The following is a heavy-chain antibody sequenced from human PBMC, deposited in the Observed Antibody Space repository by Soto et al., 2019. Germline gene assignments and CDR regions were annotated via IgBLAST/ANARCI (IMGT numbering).Heavy chain of an antibody. CDR3: ARTPVDTYMTYWFDP. CDR1: GDSVTSGDYY. V-gene: IGHV4-61*08. D-gene: IGHD5-18*01. J-gene: IGHJ5*01. Sequence: SSETLSLTCTVSGDSVTSGDYYWSWIRQPPGKGLEWIGYIYYSGNTNYSPSLKSRVAISLDTSHNQFSLKLSSVTAADTAVYFCARTPVDTYMTYWFDPWGQGTLVTVSS. CDR2: IYYSGNT.